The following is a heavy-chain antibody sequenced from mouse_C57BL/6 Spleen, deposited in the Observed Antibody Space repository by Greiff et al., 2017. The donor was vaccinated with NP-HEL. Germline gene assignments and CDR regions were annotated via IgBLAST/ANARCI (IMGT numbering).Heavy chain of an antibody. Sequence: VQLKESGAELVRPGASVKLSCTASGFNIKDDYMHWVKQRPEQGLEWIGWIDPENCDTEYASKFQGKATITADTSSNTAYLQLSSLTSEDTAVYYCTTRYDYDRGADWGQGTSVTVSS. CDR3: TTRYDYDRGAD. V-gene: IGHV14-4*01. CDR2: IDPENCDT. J-gene: IGHJ4*01. CDR1: GFNIKDDY. D-gene: IGHD2-4*01.